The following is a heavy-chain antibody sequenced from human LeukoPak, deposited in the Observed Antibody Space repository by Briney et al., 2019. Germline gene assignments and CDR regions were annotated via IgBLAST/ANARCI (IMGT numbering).Heavy chain of an antibody. CDR2: IYYSGST. CDR1: GGSISSYY. D-gene: IGHD5-24*01. J-gene: IGHJ4*02. Sequence: SETLSLTCTVYGGSISSYYWSWVRQPPGKGLEWIGYIYYSGSTNYNPSPRSRVTISLDTSKSQFSLKLKSVTAADTAVYYCARWDGYNSQFDYWGQGTLVSVSS. V-gene: IGHV4-59*01. CDR3: ARWDGYNSQFDY.